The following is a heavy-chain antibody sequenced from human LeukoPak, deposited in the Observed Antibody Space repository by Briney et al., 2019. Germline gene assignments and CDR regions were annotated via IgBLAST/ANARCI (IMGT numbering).Heavy chain of an antibody. D-gene: IGHD6-19*01. J-gene: IGHJ4*02. Sequence: PGGSLRLSCAGSGFTFSDYYMSWIRQAPGKGLEWVSYISSSGGTTYYADSVKGRFTISRDNAKNSLYLQMNGLRAEDTAVYYCARYSSGTFDYWGQGTLVTVSS. V-gene: IGHV3-11*01. CDR2: ISSSGGTT. CDR1: GFTFSDYY. CDR3: ARYSSGTFDY.